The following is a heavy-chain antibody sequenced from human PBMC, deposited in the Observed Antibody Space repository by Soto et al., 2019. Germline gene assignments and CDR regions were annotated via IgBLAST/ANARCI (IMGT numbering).Heavy chain of an antibody. J-gene: IGHJ6*03. V-gene: IGHV3-48*01. CDR3: ARETSTGNYYMDV. D-gene: IGHD2-2*01. CDR2: ISTSSSNI. CDR1: GFSFRYYG. Sequence: EVQLVESGGGLVQPGGSLRLSCAASGFSFRYYGMNWVRQAPGKGLEWVSYISTSSSNIYYADSVKGRFTISRDNDKNSLSLQMNSLSAADTAVYYCARETSTGNYYMDVWGKGTTVTVSS.